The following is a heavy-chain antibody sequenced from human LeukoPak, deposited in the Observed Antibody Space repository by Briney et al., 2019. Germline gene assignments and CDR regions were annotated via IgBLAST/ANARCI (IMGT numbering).Heavy chain of an antibody. V-gene: IGHV4-59*01. D-gene: IGHD1-1*01. CDR3: ASARMTTYNWFDP. CDR2: IYSSGNT. J-gene: IGHJ5*02. Sequence: SETLSLTCTVSGGSISSYSWSWIRQPPGKALEWIAYIYSSGNTNYKHNPSLKSRVTISVDTSKNQFSLKLSSVTAADTAVYYCASARMTTYNWFDPWGQGTLVTVSS. CDR1: GGSISSYS.